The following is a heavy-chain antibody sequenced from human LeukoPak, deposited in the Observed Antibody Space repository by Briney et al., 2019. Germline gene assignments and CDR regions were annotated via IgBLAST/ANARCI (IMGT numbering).Heavy chain of an antibody. J-gene: IGHJ3*02. D-gene: IGHD6-13*01. CDR2: GNWNSGSI. Sequence: GGTLRLSCAASGFTFNDYAMHWVRKGPGKGLERVSGGNWNSGSIDYAESVKGRFTISRDNAKNSLYLQMNSLRAEDTALYYCAKDMGSRIAAAGNVAFDIWGQGTMVTVSS. V-gene: IGHV3-9*01. CDR1: GFTFNDYA. CDR3: AKDMGSRIAAAGNVAFDI.